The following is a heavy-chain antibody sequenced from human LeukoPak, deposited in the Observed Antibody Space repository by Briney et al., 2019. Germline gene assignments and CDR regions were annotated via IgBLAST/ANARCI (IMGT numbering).Heavy chain of an antibody. CDR2: INHSGST. CDR3: ARRADYGDYLNWFDP. J-gene: IGHJ5*02. D-gene: IGHD4-17*01. V-gene: IGHV4-34*01. Sequence: SETLSLTCAVYGGSFSGYYWSWIRQPPGKGLEWIGEINHSGSTNYNPSLKSRVTISVDTSKNQFSLKLSSVTAADTAVYYCARRADYGDYLNWFDPWGQGTLVTVSP. CDR1: GGSFSGYY.